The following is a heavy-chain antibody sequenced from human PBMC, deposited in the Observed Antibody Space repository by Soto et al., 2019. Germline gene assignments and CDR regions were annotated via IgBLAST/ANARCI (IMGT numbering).Heavy chain of an antibody. Sequence: SETLSLTCAVSGVSIHNSHSFWGWIRQPPGKGLEFIGSMYYSGGANYNPSLKSRVTISLDTSKNQFSLTVNSVTAADTAIYYCGRVVEGATRHTDFDSWGKGTLVTVSS. CDR1: GVSIHNSHSF. CDR2: MYYSGGA. D-gene: IGHD2-15*01. V-gene: IGHV4-39*01. CDR3: GRVVEGATRHTDFDS. J-gene: IGHJ5*01.